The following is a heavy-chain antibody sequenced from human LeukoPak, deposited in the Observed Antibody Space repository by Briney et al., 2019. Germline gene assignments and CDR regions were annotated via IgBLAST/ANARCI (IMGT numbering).Heavy chain of an antibody. V-gene: IGHV4-39*01. Sequence: ASETLSLTCTVSGGSISSSSYYWGWIRRPPGKGREWIGSIYYSGSTYHNPSLKSRVTISVDTSKNQIYLKLNSVTAADTAVYYCARPASGYNWNAGYYYYYMDVWGKGTTVTVSS. J-gene: IGHJ6*03. CDR3: ARPASGYNWNAGYYYYYMDV. D-gene: IGHD1-1*01. CDR1: GGSISSSSYY. CDR2: IYYSGST.